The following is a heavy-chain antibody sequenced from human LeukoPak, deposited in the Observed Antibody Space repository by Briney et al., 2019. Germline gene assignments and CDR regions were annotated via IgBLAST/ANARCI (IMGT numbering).Heavy chain of an antibody. V-gene: IGHV4-39*01. CDR3: ARRYSGSSRIDC. CDR2: IYYSGST. Sequence: SETLSLTCTVSGDSISSSGNSRGWIRQPPGKGLEWIGNIYYSGSTYYNPSLKSRVTISGDTSKNQFSLKLTSVTAADTAIYYCARRYSGSSRIDCWGQGTLVTASS. D-gene: IGHD6-6*01. J-gene: IGHJ4*02. CDR1: GDSISSSGNS.